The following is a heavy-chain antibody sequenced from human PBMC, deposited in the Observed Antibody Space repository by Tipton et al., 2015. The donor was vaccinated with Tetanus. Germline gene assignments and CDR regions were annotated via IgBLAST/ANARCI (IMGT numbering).Heavy chain of an antibody. J-gene: IGHJ4*02. V-gene: IGHV3-9*01. D-gene: IGHD3-10*01. CDR3: AKDIKSRYYGSGAHFDY. CDR2: ISWNSGSI. CDR1: GFTFDDYA. Sequence: SLRLSCAASGFTFDDYAMHWVRQAPGKGLEWVSGISWNSGSIGYADSVKGRFTISRDNAKNSLYLQMNSLRAEDTALYYCAKDIKSRYYGSGAHFDYWGQGTLVTVSS.